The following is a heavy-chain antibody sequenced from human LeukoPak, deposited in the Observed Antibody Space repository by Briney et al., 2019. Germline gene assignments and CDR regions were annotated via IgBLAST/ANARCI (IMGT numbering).Heavy chain of an antibody. CDR2: IRHDGSNK. Sequence: GGSLRLSCAASGFTFSSYGMHWVRQAPGKGLEWVAFIRHDGSNKYYADSVKGRFTISRDNSKNTLYLQMNSLRAEDTAVYYCAKASPYGSGSYYGMDVWGQGTTVTVSS. V-gene: IGHV3-30*02. CDR3: AKASPYGSGSYYGMDV. J-gene: IGHJ6*02. CDR1: GFTFSSYG. D-gene: IGHD3-10*01.